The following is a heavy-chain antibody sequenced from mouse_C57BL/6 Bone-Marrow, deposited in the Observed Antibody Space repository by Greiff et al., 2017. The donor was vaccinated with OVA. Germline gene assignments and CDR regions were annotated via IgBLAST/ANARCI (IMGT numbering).Heavy chain of an antibody. Sequence: EVKLMESGGGLVKPGGSLKLSCAASGFTFSDYGMHWVRQAPEKGLEWVAYISSGSSTIYYADTVKGRFTISRDNAKNTLFLQMTSLRSEDTAMYYCARRTYDVFAYWGQGTLVTVSA. J-gene: IGHJ3*01. CDR3: ARRTYDVFAY. D-gene: IGHD2-12*01. CDR2: ISSGSSTI. CDR1: GFTFSDYG. V-gene: IGHV5-17*01.